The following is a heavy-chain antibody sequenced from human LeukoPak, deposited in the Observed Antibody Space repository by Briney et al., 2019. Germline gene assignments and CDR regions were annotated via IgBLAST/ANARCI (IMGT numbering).Heavy chain of an antibody. D-gene: IGHD5-18*01. CDR2: IIPMFGTA. J-gene: IGHJ3*02. V-gene: IGHV1-69*13. CDR1: GYTFTSYG. Sequence: GASVKVSCKASGYTFTSYGISWVQQAPGQGLEWMGGIIPMFGTANYAQKFQGRITITADESTSIVYTELNSLRSEDTAVYYCARDNLEYSYGQYAAFDIWGQGTMVTVSS. CDR3: ARDNLEYSYGQYAAFDI.